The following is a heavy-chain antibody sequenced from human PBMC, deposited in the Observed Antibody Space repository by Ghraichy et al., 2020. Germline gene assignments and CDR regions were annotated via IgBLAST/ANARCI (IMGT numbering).Heavy chain of an antibody. D-gene: IGHD2-21*01. CDR3: ARASVWVIDY. CDR1: GFTLSDYW. CDR2: IKQDGSEK. J-gene: IGHJ4*02. Sequence: GESLNISCAASGFTLSDYWMNWVRQAPGKGPEWVAIIKQDGSEKHYVDSVKGRFTISRDNAKNSLHLQMNSLRVDDTAVYYCARASVWVIDYWGQGNLVTVSS. V-gene: IGHV3-7*04.